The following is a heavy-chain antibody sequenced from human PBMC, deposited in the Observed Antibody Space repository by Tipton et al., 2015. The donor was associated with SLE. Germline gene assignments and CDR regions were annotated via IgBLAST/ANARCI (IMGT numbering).Heavy chain of an antibody. Sequence: SLRLSCAASGFTFNSYAVHWVRQAPGKGLEWVAVISYDGSTKYYADSVKGRFTISRDNSKNTLYLQMSSLRAEDTAVYYCVKDQLGTAVAGTIDHCGQGTLVTVSS. V-gene: IGHV3-30*04. CDR3: VKDQLGTAVAGTIDH. CDR1: GFTFNSYA. J-gene: IGHJ4*02. D-gene: IGHD6-19*01. CDR2: ISYDGSTK.